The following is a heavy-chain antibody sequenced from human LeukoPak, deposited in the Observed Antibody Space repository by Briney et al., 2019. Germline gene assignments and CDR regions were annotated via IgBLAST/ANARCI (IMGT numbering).Heavy chain of an antibody. CDR1: GGTFSSYA. D-gene: IGHD5-18*01. CDR3: ARERAFGIQLWLRAFDI. J-gene: IGHJ3*02. Sequence: ASVKVSCKASGGTFSSYAISWVRQAPGQGLEWMGGIIPIFGTANYAQKFQGRVTITTDESTSTAYMELSSLRSEDTAVYYCARERAFGIQLWLRAFDIWGQGTMVTVSS. CDR2: IIPIFGTA. V-gene: IGHV1-69*05.